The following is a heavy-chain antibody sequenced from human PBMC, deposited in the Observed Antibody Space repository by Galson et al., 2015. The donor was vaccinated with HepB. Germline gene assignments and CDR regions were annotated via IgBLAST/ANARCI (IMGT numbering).Heavy chain of an antibody. CDR2: IYWDDDK. Sequence: PALVKPTQTLTLTCTFSGFSLSTSGVGVGWIRQPPGKALEWLALIYWDDDKRYSPSLKSRLTITKDTSKNQVVLTMTNMDPVDTATYYCAHSTLGGDSPCFDYWGQGTLVTVSS. CDR1: GFSLSTSGVG. D-gene: IGHD3-16*01. J-gene: IGHJ4*02. V-gene: IGHV2-5*02. CDR3: AHSTLGGDSPCFDY.